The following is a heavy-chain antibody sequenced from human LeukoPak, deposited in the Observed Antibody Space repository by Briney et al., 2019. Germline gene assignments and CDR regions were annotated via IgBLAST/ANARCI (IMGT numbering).Heavy chain of an antibody. V-gene: IGHV1-69*13. CDR3: ARAPPYYDILTGYHDAFDI. Sequence: GASVKVSCKASGGTFSSYAISWVRQAPGQGLERMGGIIPIFGTANYAQKFQGRVTIAADESTSTAYMELSSLRSEDTAVYYCARAPPYYDILTGYHDAFDIWGQGTMVTVSS. D-gene: IGHD3-9*01. CDR2: IIPIFGTA. CDR1: GGTFSSYA. J-gene: IGHJ3*02.